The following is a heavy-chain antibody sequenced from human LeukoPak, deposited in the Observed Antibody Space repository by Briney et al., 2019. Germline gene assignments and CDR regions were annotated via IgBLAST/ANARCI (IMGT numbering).Heavy chain of an antibody. Sequence: RSGGSLRLSCAASGFTVSSNYMSWVRQAPGKGLEWVSGISGSGDSTYYGDSVKGRFTISRDNSKNTLYLQMNSLRAEDTAVYYCARDPEGPPYSSGWYFDYWGQGTLVTVSS. CDR1: GFTVSSNY. J-gene: IGHJ4*02. CDR3: ARDPEGPPYSSGWYFDY. CDR2: ISGSGDST. V-gene: IGHV3-53*05. D-gene: IGHD6-19*01.